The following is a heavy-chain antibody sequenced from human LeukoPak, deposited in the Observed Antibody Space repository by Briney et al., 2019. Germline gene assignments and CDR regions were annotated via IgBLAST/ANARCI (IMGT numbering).Heavy chain of an antibody. V-gene: IGHV3-33*08. CDR3: ARELHLVGATPDAFDI. CDR1: GFTFSSYA. D-gene: IGHD1-26*01. Sequence: GGSLRLSCAASGFTFSSYAMSWVRQAPGKGLEWVAVIWYDGSNKYFADSVKGRFTISRDNSKNTLYLQMNSLRAEDTAVYYCARELHLVGATPDAFDIWGQGTMVTVSS. CDR2: IWYDGSNK. J-gene: IGHJ3*02.